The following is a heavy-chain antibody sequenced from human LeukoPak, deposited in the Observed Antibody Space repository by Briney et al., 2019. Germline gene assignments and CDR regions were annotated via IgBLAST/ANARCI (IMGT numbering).Heavy chain of an antibody. Sequence: SETLSLTCTDSGGSISSSSYYSGWIRHPPGKGLECLGSIYFSGSTYYNPSLKSRVTISVDTSKKQFSLKLSSVTAADTAVYYCARLSDYYDSSAKLAYYFDYWGQGTLVTVSS. CDR1: GGSISSSSYY. V-gene: IGHV4-39*01. CDR3: ARLSDYYDSSAKLAYYFDY. D-gene: IGHD3-22*01. J-gene: IGHJ4*02. CDR2: IYFSGST.